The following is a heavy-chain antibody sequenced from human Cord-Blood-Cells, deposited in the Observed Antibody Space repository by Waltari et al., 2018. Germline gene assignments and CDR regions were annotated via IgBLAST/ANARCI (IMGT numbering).Heavy chain of an antibody. CDR3: ARTLGYSSSWYYFDY. D-gene: IGHD6-13*01. Sequence: QVTLKESGPVLVKPTETLTLTCTVSGFSLSNARMGVSWIRQPPGKALEWLAHIFSKDEKSYSTSLKGRLTIAKDTSKSQVVLTMTNMDPVDTATYYCARTLGYSSSWYYFDYWGQGTLVTVSS. CDR2: IFSKDEK. J-gene: IGHJ4*02. CDR1: GFSLSNARMG. V-gene: IGHV2-26*01.